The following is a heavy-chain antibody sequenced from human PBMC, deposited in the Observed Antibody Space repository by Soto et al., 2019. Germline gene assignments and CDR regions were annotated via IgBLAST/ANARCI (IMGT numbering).Heavy chain of an antibody. D-gene: IGHD3-9*01. Sequence: QLQLQESGPGLVKPSETLSLTCTVSGGSISSSSYYWGWIRQPPGKGLEWIGSIYYSGSTYYNPSLKIRVNISVDTSKNQFSLKLSSVTAADTAVYYCARHVNFAAPSAFDIWGQGTMVTVSS. V-gene: IGHV4-39*01. CDR1: GGSISSSSYY. CDR3: ARHVNFAAPSAFDI. CDR2: IYYSGST. J-gene: IGHJ3*02.